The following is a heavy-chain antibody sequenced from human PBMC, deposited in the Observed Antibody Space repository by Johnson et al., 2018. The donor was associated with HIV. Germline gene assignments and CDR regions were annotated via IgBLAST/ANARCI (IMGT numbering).Heavy chain of an antibody. V-gene: IGHV3-20*04. Sequence: MHLVESGGGVVRPGGSLRLSCAASGFNFDDYGMTWVSQAPGKGLEWVSGINWNGGSTGYADSVKGRFTISRDNSKNTLYLQMNTLRAEDTAVYYCARDFRYSSSWYDAFDIWGRGTMVTVSS. CDR2: INWNGGST. CDR1: GFNFDDYG. J-gene: IGHJ3*02. CDR3: ARDFRYSSSWYDAFDI. D-gene: IGHD6-13*01.